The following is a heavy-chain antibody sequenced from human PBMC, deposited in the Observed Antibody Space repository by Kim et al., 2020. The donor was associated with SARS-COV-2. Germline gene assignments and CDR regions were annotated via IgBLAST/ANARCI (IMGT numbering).Heavy chain of an antibody. V-gene: IGHV4-59*01. D-gene: IGHD1-26*01. CDR3: ARDLGWEHQSYFDY. J-gene: IGHJ4*02. CDR1: GGSISSYY. Sequence: SETLSLTCTVSGGSISSYYWSWIRQPPGKGLEWIGYIYYSGSTNYNPSLKSRVTISVDTSKNQFSLKLSSVTAADTAVYYCARDLGWEHQSYFDYWGQGT. CDR2: IYYSGST.